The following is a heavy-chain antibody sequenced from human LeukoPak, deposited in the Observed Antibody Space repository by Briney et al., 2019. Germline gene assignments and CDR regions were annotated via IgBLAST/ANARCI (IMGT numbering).Heavy chain of an antibody. D-gene: IGHD3-22*01. V-gene: IGHV3-48*03. Sequence: PGGSLRLSCAASGFTFSSYEMNGVRQAPGKGLEWVSYISSSGSTIYYADSVKGRFTISRDNAKHSLCLQMNSLRAEDTAVYYCAKRGYDYDSSAYFYFDYRGQGGLATVSS. CDR2: ISSSGSTI. J-gene: IGHJ4*02. CDR3: AKRGYDYDSSAYFYFDY. CDR1: GFTFSSYE.